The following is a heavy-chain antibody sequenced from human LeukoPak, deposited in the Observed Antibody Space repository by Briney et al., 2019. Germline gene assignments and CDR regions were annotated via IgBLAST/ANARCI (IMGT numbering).Heavy chain of an antibody. D-gene: IGHD1-26*01. Sequence: GASLRLSCAASGSTFSSYAMSWVRQAPGKGLEWVSAISGSGGSTYYADSVRGRFTISRDNSKNTLYLQMNSLRAEDTAVYYCARGAPSGSYYSFDYWGQGTLVTVSS. CDR3: ARGAPSGSYYSFDY. CDR1: GSTFSSYA. CDR2: ISGSGGST. V-gene: IGHV3-23*01. J-gene: IGHJ4*02.